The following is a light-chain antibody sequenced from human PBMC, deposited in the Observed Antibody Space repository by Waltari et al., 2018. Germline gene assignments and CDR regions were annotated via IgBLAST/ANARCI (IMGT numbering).Light chain of an antibody. J-gene: IGLJ3*02. V-gene: IGLV2-11*01. CDR2: DVN. CDR3: SSYAGSSTLV. CDR1: SSDVGDSYF. Sequence: QSALTQPRSVSGSPGPSVPISCTGPSSDVGDSYFVSWYQQNPGKAPKLMIYDVNKRPSGVPYRFSGSKSGNTASLTISGLQPEDEADYYCSSYAGSSTLVFGGGTKLTVL.